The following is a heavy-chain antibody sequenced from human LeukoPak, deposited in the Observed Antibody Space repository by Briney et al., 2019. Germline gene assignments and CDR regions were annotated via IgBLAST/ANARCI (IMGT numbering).Heavy chain of an antibody. CDR2: IIPIFGTA. Sequence: SVKVSCKASGGTFSSYAISWVRQAPGQGLEWMGRIIPIFGTAIYAQKFQGRVTITTDESTSTAYMELSSLRSEDTAVYYCARGTRYDILTGHGGTYMDVWGRGTTVTVSS. V-gene: IGHV1-69*05. J-gene: IGHJ6*03. D-gene: IGHD3-9*01. CDR3: ARGTRYDILTGHGGTYMDV. CDR1: GGTFSSYA.